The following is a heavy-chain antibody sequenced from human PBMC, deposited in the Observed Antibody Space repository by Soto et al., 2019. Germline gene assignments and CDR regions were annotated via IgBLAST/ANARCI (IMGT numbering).Heavy chain of an antibody. D-gene: IGHD5-18*01. J-gene: IGHJ4*02. CDR1: GFTFSNYA. V-gene: IGHV3-30-3*01. Sequence: PVGSLRLSCAASGFTFSNYAMNWVRRAPGKGPEWVAVISYDGSNEYYADSVKGRFSISRDNSKNTLYLQMNSLRADDTAVYYCVRDPKHYRYVYYFGSWGQGTLVTVAS. CDR3: VRDPKHYRYVYYFGS. CDR2: ISYDGSNE.